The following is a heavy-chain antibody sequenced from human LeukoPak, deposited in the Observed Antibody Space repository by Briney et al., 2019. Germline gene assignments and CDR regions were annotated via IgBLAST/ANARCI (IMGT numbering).Heavy chain of an antibody. CDR1: GGSFSGYY. CDR3: ASGYCTNGVCYTDVGTWFDP. D-gene: IGHD2-8*01. Sequence: SETLSLTCAVYGGSFSGYYWSWIRQPPGKGLEWIGEINHSGSTNYNPSLKSRVTISVDTSKNQFSLKLSSVTAADTAVYYCASGYCTNGVCYTDVGTWFDPWGQGTLVTVSS. J-gene: IGHJ5*02. CDR2: INHSGST. V-gene: IGHV4-34*01.